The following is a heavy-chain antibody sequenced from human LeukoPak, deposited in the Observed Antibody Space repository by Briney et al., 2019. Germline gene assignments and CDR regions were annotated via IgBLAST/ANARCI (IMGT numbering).Heavy chain of an antibody. V-gene: IGHV4-39*07. CDR1: GSSISSSNSY. CDR2: MYYSGTP. CDR3: ARDSSGFGSLPGY. Sequence: SETLSLTCTVSGSSISSSNSYWGWIRQPPGKGLEWIGGMYYSGTPYYNPSLKSRVTISLDTSKNQFSLKLSSVTAADTAVYYCARDSSGFGSLPGYWGQGTLVTVSS. D-gene: IGHD3-22*01. J-gene: IGHJ4*02.